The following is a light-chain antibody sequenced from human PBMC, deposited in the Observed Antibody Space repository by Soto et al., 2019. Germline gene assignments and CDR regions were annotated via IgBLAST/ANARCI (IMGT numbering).Light chain of an antibody. V-gene: IGLV2-14*01. CDR1: STDVGDSNH. J-gene: IGLJ1*01. Sequence: QSALTQPASVSGSPGQSITISCTGTSTDVGDSNHVSWYQHHPGKAPKLIIYEVSYRPSGVSNRFSGSTSGSTASLTISGLQTEDEADYYCCSYVGASIYVFGTGTKVTVL. CDR3: CSYVGASIYV. CDR2: EVS.